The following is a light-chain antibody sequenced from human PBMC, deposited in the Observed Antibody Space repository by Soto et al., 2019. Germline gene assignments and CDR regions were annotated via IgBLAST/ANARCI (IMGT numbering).Light chain of an antibody. CDR1: SSDVGGYNY. V-gene: IGLV2-8*01. CDR2: EVT. J-gene: IGLJ2*01. Sequence: QSALTQPPSASGSRGQSVTISCTGTSSDVGGYNYVSWYQHHPGKAPELMIYEVTKRPSGVPDRFSGSKSGNTASLTVSGLQAEDEADYYCSSYAGSSNLLFGGGTKLTVL. CDR3: SSYAGSSNLL.